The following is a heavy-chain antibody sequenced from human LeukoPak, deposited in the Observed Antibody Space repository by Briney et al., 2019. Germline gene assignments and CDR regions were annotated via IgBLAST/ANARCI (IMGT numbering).Heavy chain of an antibody. CDR1: GFTFSSYS. V-gene: IGHV3-48*04. CDR3: ARGDYGGDYFDY. J-gene: IGHJ4*02. CDR2: ISTSSGTI. D-gene: IGHD4-23*01. Sequence: GGSLRLSCAVSGFTFSSYSMNWVRQAPGKGLEWVSYISTSSGTIFYADSVEGRFTISRDNAKNSLYLQMNSLRAEDTAVYYCARGDYGGDYFDYWGQGTLVTVSS.